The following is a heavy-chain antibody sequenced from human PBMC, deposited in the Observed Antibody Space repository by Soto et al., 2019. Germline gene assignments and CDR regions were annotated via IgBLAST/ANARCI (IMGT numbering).Heavy chain of an antibody. CDR3: ARIDKLYDSSGYYFEAYFDY. J-gene: IGHJ4*02. CDR1: GGSISSGGYS. Sequence: PSETLCLTCAVSGGSISSGGYSWSWIRQPPGKGLEWIGYIYHSGSTYYNPSLKSRVTISVDRSKNQFSLKLSSVTAADTAVYYCARIDKLYDSSGYYFEAYFDYWGQGTLVTVSS. CDR2: IYHSGST. D-gene: IGHD3-22*01. V-gene: IGHV4-30-2*01.